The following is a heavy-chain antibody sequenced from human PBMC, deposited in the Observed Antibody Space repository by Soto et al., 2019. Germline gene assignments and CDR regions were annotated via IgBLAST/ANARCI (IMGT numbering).Heavy chain of an antibody. CDR2: INHSGST. Sequence: SETLSLTCTVSGGSISSGGYYWNWIRQHPGKGLEWIGEINHSGSTTYNPSLKSRVTISVDTSKNQFSLKLNSVTAADTAVYYCARDLWGYCGTDCYPLDVWGQGTTVTGSS. V-gene: IGHV4-61*08. CDR1: GGSISSGGYY. J-gene: IGHJ6*02. CDR3: ARDLWGYCGTDCYPLDV. D-gene: IGHD2-21*02.